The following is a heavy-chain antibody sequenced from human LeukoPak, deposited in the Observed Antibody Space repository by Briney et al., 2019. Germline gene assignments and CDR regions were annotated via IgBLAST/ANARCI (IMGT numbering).Heavy chain of an antibody. Sequence: GGSLRLPCAASGFTFSSYAMHWVRQAPGKGLEWVAVISYDGSNKYYADSVKGRFTISRDNSKNTLYLQMNSLRAEDTAVYYCARDSIVGATWGQGTLVTVSS. V-gene: IGHV3-30-3*01. CDR3: ARDSIVGAT. CDR2: ISYDGSNK. CDR1: GFTFSSYA. J-gene: IGHJ4*02. D-gene: IGHD1-26*01.